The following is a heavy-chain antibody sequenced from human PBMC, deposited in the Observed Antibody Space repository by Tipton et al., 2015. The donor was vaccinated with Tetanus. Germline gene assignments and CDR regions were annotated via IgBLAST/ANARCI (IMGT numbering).Heavy chain of an antibody. D-gene: IGHD2-2*01. J-gene: IGHJ4*02. CDR3: ARSIDDASVWPSDY. CDR1: GGAFSGDY. Sequence: GLVKPSETLSLTCAVYGGAFSGDYWTWIRQAPGKGQEWLGEIHLSGSTNYNSSLSGRITMSVDLTKKHVFLRMTSVTAADTAVYYCARSIDDASVWPSDYWGQGTQVAVSS. CDR2: IHLSGST. V-gene: IGHV4-34*10.